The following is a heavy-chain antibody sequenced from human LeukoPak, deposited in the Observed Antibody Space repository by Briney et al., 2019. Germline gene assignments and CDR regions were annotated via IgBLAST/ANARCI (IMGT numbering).Heavy chain of an antibody. J-gene: IGHJ4*02. D-gene: IGHD3-9*01. CDR2: IYYSGST. CDR3: ARGPYDIFEY. V-gene: IGHV4-61*01. Sequence: ASETLSLTCTVSGGSVSSGSYYWSWIRQPPGKGLEWIGYIYYSGSTNYNPSLKSRVTISVDTSKNQFSPKLSSVTAADTAVYYCARGPYDIFEYWGQGTLVTVSS. CDR1: GGSVSSGSYY.